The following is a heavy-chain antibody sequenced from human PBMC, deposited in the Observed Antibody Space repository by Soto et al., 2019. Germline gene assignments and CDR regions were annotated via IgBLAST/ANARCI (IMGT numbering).Heavy chain of an antibody. J-gene: IGHJ6*01. Sequence: ASVKVSCKTSGYSFTKYGLHWVRQAPGQRLEWMGWINPGNGDTKYSQKFQGRVTITRDTSATTAYMELSSLRSEDSAVFYCARTDCSSTSCYNYYYCGMDVWGQGTTVTV. CDR1: GYSFTKYG. V-gene: IGHV1-3*01. CDR2: INPGNGDT. CDR3: ARTDCSSTSCYNYYYCGMDV. D-gene: IGHD2-2*01.